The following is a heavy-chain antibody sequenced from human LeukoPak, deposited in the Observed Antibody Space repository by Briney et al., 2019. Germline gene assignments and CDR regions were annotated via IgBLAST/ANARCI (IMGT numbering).Heavy chain of an antibody. Sequence: GGSLRLSFAASGFTVSSNYMSWVRQAPGKGPEWVSVIYNGGTTYYADSVKGRFTTSRHNSENTLNLQMNSLRAEDTAVYYCARVINRGYGSGLDYWGQGALVTVSS. V-gene: IGHV3-53*01. CDR3: ARVINRGYGSGLDY. D-gene: IGHD3-10*01. J-gene: IGHJ4*02. CDR1: GFTVSSNY. CDR2: IYNGGTT.